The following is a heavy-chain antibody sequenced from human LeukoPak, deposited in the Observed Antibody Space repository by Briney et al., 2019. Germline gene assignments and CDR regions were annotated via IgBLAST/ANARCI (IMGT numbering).Heavy chain of an antibody. D-gene: IGHD3-3*01. CDR3: ASLNYDFWSGYLP. Sequence: ASVKVSCKPSGYTFTGYYMHWVRQAPGQGLEWMGWINPNSGGTNYAQKFQGRVTMTRDTSISTAYMELSRLRSDDTAVYYCASLNYDFWSGYLPWGQGTLVTVSS. CDR1: GYTFTGYY. J-gene: IGHJ5*02. V-gene: IGHV1-2*02. CDR2: INPNSGGT.